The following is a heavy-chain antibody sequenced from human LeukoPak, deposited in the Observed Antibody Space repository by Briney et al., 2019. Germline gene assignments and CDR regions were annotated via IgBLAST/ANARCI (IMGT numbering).Heavy chain of an antibody. V-gene: IGHV4-39*07. CDR2: IYYSGST. Sequence: SETLSFTCTVSGGSISSSSYYWGWIRQPPGKGLEWIGSIYYSGSTYYNPSLKSRVTISVDTSKNQFSLKLSSVTAADTAVYYCARFLDYYYYGMDVWGQGTTVTVSS. CDR3: ARFLDYYYYGMDV. J-gene: IGHJ6*02. CDR1: GGSISSSSYY.